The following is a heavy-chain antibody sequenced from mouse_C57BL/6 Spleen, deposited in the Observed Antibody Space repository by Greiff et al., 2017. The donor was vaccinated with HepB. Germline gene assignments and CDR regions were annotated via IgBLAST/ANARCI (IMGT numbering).Heavy chain of an antibody. D-gene: IGHD2-5*01. J-gene: IGHJ3*01. CDR2: IYPRSGNT. CDR1: GYTFTSYG. CDR3: ARRGYSNPFAY. Sequence: VMLVESGAELARPGASVKLSCKASGYTFTSYGISWVKQRTGQGLEWIGEIYPRSGNTYYNEKFKGKATLTADKSSSTAYMELRSLTSEDSAVYFCARRGYSNPFAYWGQGTLVTVSA. V-gene: IGHV1-81*01.